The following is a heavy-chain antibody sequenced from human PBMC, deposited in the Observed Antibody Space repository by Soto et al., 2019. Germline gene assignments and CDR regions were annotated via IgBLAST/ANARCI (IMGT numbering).Heavy chain of an antibody. V-gene: IGHV4-59*06. CDR1: GGSISSFY. D-gene: IGHD6-13*01. Sequence: SETLSLTCTVSGGSISSFYWSWIRQPPGKGLEWIGYIYYSGSTYYNPSLKSRVTISVDTSKNQFSLKLSSVTAADTAVYYCARRYSSSWYHPWFDPWGQGTLVTVSS. CDR3: ARRYSSSWYHPWFDP. CDR2: IYYSGST. J-gene: IGHJ5*02.